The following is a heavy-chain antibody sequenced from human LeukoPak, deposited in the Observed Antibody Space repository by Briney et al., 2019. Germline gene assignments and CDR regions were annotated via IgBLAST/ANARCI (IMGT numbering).Heavy chain of an antibody. D-gene: IGHD4-17*01. V-gene: IGHV3-74*01. CDR2: INSDRSTT. J-gene: IGHJ4*02. CDR1: GFTFSYYW. Sequence: GGSLRLSCAASGFTFSYYWMHWVRQAPGKGLVGVSRINSDRSTTDYADSVKGRFTISRDNAKNTLYLQMNSLRVEDTAVYYCARDLFTVTTSRDYWGQGTLVTVSS. CDR3: ARDLFTVTTSRDY.